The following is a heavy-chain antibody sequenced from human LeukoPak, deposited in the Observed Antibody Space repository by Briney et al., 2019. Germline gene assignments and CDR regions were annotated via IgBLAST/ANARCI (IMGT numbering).Heavy chain of an antibody. D-gene: IGHD5-18*01. CDR2: ISYDGSNK. Sequence: GGSLRLSCAASGFTFSSYAMHWVSQAPGKGLEWVAVISYDGSNKYYADSVKGRFTISRDNSKNTLYLQMNSLRAEDTAVYYCARGYSYGNFDYWGQGTLVTVSS. J-gene: IGHJ4*02. V-gene: IGHV3-30*04. CDR3: ARGYSYGNFDY. CDR1: GFTFSSYA.